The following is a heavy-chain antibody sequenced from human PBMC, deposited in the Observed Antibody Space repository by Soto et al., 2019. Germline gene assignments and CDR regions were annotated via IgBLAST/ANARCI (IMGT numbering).Heavy chain of an antibody. V-gene: IGHV4-39*01. CDR2: IYYSGST. CDR1: GCTISTSSYY. Sequence: SDTLSLTCIVSGCTISTSSYYWGWSRQPPGKGLVWIGSIYYSGSTYYNPSLKSRVTISVDTSKNQFSLKLSSVTAADTAVYYCARLVRRDFWSGYSPSNWFDPWGQG. J-gene: IGHJ5*02. CDR3: ARLVRRDFWSGYSPSNWFDP. D-gene: IGHD3-3*01.